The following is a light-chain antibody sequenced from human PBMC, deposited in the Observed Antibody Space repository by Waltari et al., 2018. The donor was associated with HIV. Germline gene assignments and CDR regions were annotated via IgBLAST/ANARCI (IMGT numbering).Light chain of an antibody. CDR1: PSNLGHHF. Sequence: QSVLTQPPSVSAAPEQTVTISCTGSPSNLGHHFVSWYQHLPGTAPKLLIFESNKRPSGIPDRFSGSQSGTSATLAISGLQTGDEAAYYCGTWDTSLRAVVFGGGTKLTVL. CDR3: GTWDTSLRAVV. J-gene: IGLJ2*01. CDR2: ESN. V-gene: IGLV1-51*02.